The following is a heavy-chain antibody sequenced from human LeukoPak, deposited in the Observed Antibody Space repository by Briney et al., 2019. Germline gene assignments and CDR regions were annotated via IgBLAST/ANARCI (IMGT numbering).Heavy chain of an antibody. CDR1: GFTFDGYA. V-gene: IGHV3-9*01. J-gene: IGHJ4*02. CDR2: ISWNSGSI. CDR3: AKDSHVDTAMVTMDY. Sequence: PGRSLRLSCAASGFTFDGYAMHWVRQAPGKGLEWVSGISWNSGSIGYADSVKGRFTISRDNAKNSLYLQMNSLRAEDTALYYCAKDSHVDTAMVTMDYWGQGTLVTVSS. D-gene: IGHD5-18*01.